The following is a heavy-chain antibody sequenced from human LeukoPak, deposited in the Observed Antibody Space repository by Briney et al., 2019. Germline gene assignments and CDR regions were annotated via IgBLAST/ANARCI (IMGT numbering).Heavy chain of an antibody. CDR2: ISWNSGSI. V-gene: IGHV3-9*01. CDR1: GFTFDDYA. CDR3: AKGGVLLWFGELFD. D-gene: IGHD3-10*01. Sequence: GGSLRLSCAASGFTFDDYAMHWVRQAPGKGLEWVSGISWNSGSIGYADSVKGRFTISRDNAKNSLYLQMNSLRAEDTALYYCAKGGVLLWFGELFDWGQGTLVTVSS. J-gene: IGHJ4*02.